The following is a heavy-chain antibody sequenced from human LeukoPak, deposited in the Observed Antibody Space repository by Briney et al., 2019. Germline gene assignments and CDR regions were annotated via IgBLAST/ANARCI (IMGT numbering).Heavy chain of an antibody. CDR2: ISGSGGST. V-gene: IGHV3-23*01. CDR1: GFTFSSYA. CDR3: AKGKVIVVVSNFDY. Sequence: GGSLRLSCAAPGFTFSSYAMSWVRQAPGKGLEWVSAISGSGGSTYYADSVKGRFTISRDNSKNTLYLQMNSLRAEDTAVYYCAKGKVIVVVSNFDYWGQGTLVTVSS. J-gene: IGHJ4*02. D-gene: IGHD3-22*01.